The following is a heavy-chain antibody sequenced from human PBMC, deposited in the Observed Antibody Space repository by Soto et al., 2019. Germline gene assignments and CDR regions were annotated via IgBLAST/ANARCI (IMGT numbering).Heavy chain of an antibody. J-gene: IGHJ4*02. CDR2: INPSGDSR. CDR1: GFSFSDYF. Sequence: GAAVKVSCKASGFSFSDYFMHWVRQAPGQGLEWMGIINPSGDSRNYAQNFQCRVTITSDTSTSTVYMDLSSLRYEDTAMYYCARHPAHVTTTFDYWGQGTLVTVSS. CDR3: ARHPAHVTTTFDY. V-gene: IGHV1-46*01. D-gene: IGHD4-17*01.